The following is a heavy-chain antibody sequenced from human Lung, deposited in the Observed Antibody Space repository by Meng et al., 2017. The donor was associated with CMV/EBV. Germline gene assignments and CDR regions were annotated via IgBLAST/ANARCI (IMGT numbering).Heavy chain of an antibody. CDR1: GFTFSSYE. J-gene: IGHJ4*02. CDR3: ARDIAVAAADY. D-gene: IGHD6-13*01. CDR2: ISSSGSII. Sequence: GGSXRLXCAASGFTFSSYEMNWVRQAPGKGLEWVSYISSSGSIIYYADSVKGRFTVSRDNAENSLYLQMNSLRAEDTAVYYCARDIAVAAADYLGQGTLVTVSS. V-gene: IGHV3-48*03.